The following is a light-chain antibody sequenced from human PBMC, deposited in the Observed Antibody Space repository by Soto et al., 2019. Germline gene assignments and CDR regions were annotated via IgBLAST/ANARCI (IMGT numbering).Light chain of an antibody. J-gene: IGLJ3*02. CDR1: SSDIGAYNY. CDR2: EVS. V-gene: IGLV2-14*01. CDR3: SSYTSSSTVV. Sequence: QSVLTQPASVSASPGQSITVSCTGTSSDIGAYNYVSWYQQHPGKAPKLMIYEVSNRPSGVSNRFSASKSGNTASLTISGLQAEDEADYFCSSYTSSSTVVFGVGTKLTVL.